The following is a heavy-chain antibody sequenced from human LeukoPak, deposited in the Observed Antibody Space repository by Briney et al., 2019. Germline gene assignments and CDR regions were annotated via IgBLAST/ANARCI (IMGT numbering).Heavy chain of an antibody. CDR3: GASRQYVGAFDI. D-gene: IGHD3-16*01. J-gene: IGHJ3*02. Sequence: GGSLRLSCAASGFSFNVYEMHWVRQAPGKGLEWISDISSSGTTTYYADSVKGRFTISRDNAKKSLYLQMSSLRADDTAIYYCGASRQYVGAFDIWGQGTLVTVSS. CDR2: ISSSGTTT. CDR1: GFSFNVYE. V-gene: IGHV3-48*03.